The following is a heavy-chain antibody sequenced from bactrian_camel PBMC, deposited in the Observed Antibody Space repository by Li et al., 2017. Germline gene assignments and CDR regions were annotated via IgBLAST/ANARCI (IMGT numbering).Heavy chain of an antibody. D-gene: IGHD2*01. J-gene: IGHJ6*01. CDR1: GSGYISGTYC. CDR2: IDNDGTT. V-gene: IGHV3S53*01. Sequence: HVQLVESGGGSVQSGGSLRLSCAASGSGYISGTYCMGWFRQVPGKEREGVASIDNDGTTTYATYADAVKGRFTISQDKAKYTVYLQMNSLKPEDTGMYYCAADLGGGYCHSWLSSNRKFGYWGQGTQVTVS. CDR3: AADLGGGYCHSWLSSNRKFGY.